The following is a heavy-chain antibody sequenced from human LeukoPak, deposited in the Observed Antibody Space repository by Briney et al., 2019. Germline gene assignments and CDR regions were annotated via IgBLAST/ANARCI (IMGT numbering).Heavy chain of an antibody. D-gene: IGHD2/OR15-2a*01. Sequence: PSETLSLTCAVYGGSFSGYYWSWIRQPPGKGLEWIGEINHSGSTNYNPSLKSRVTISVDTSKNQFSLKLSSVTAADTAVYYCARVGDYLHYFDYWGQGTLVTVSS. J-gene: IGHJ4*02. CDR3: ARVGDYLHYFDY. CDR1: GGSFSGYY. V-gene: IGHV4-34*01. CDR2: INHSGST.